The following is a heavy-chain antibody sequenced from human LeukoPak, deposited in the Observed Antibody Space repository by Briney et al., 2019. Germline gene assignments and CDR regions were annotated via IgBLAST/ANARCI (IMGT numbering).Heavy chain of an antibody. Sequence: SETLSLTCSVSSDSINNKYWSWIPQPAGKGLEWIGRFFSSGTTYYNPSLKRRVTMTVKTSKNQFSLNLNSVTASDTAVYYCARDQGYTYWQTQYFDYWGQGMLVTVSS. J-gene: IGHJ4*02. CDR2: FFSSGTT. V-gene: IGHV4-4*07. CDR3: ARDQGYTYWQTQYFDY. D-gene: IGHD1-1*01. CDR1: SDSINNKY.